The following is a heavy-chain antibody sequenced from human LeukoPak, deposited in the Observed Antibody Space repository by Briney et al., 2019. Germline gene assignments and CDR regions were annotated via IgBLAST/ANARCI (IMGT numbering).Heavy chain of an antibody. D-gene: IGHD3-22*01. CDR2: IRYDGSNK. CDR3: AKAYVSSALFRAFDI. CDR1: GFTFSSYG. Sequence: GGSLRLSCAASGFTFSSYGMHWVRQAPGKGLEWVAFIRYDGSNKYYADSVKGRFTISRDNSKNTLYLQMNSLRAEDTAVYYCAKAYVSSALFRAFDIWGQGTMVTVSS. J-gene: IGHJ3*02. V-gene: IGHV3-30*02.